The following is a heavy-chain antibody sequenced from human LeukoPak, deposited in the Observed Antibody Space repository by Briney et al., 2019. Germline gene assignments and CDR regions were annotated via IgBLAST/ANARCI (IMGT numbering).Heavy chain of an antibody. J-gene: IGHJ4*02. V-gene: IGHV3-23*01. CDR1: GITFSSYA. CDR3: AKGVRGGYSNGDYYFDY. CDR2: ISGAGVVT. D-gene: IGHD5-18*01. Sequence: GGSLRLSCAASGITFSSYAMSWVRQAPGKGLEWVSAISGAGVVTYYADSVRGRFTIPRDNSKNTLYLQMNSLRADDTAVYYCAKGVRGGYSNGDYYFDYWGQGTLVTVSS.